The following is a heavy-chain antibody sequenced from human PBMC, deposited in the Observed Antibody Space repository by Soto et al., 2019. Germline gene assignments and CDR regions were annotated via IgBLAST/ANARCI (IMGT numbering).Heavy chain of an antibody. J-gene: IGHJ4*02. V-gene: IGHV1-58*02. Sequence: ASVKVSCKASGFTFTSSAMQWVRQARGQGLEWIGWISVYSGNTNYAQKLQERVTITTDTSTSTAYMELRSLRSDDTAVYYCARDPSPSWFDYWGQGTLVTVSS. CDR1: GFTFTSSA. CDR3: ARDPSPSWFDY. CDR2: ISVYSGNT.